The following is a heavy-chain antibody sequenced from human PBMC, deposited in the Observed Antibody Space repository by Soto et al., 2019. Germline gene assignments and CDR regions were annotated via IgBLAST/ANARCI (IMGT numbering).Heavy chain of an antibody. V-gene: IGHV1-2*02. CDR3: ARDGYCGGDCIDY. CDR1: GYTFTGYY. J-gene: IGHJ4*02. D-gene: IGHD2-21*02. CDR2: INPNSGGT. Sequence: GASVKVSCKASGYTFTGYYMHRVRQAPGQGLEWMGWINPNSGGTNYAQKFQGRVTMTRDTSISTAYMELSRLRSDDTAVYYCARDGYCGGDCIDYWGQGTLVTVSS.